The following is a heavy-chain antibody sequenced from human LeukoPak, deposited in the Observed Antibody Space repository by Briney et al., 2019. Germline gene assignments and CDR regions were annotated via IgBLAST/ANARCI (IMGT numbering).Heavy chain of an antibody. Sequence: GGSLRLSCAASGFTFSSYSMNWVRQAPGKGLEWVSSISSSSSYIYYADSVKGRFTISRDNAKNSLYLQMNSLRAEDTAVYYCARESYGGNSFDYWGQGTLVTVSS. D-gene: IGHD4-23*01. CDR1: GFTFSSYS. CDR3: ARESYGGNSFDY. V-gene: IGHV3-21*01. CDR2: ISSSSSYI. J-gene: IGHJ4*02.